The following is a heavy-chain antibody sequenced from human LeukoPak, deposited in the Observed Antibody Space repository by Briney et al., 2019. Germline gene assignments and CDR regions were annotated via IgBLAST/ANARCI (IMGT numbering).Heavy chain of an antibody. V-gene: IGHV1-8*01. Sequence: GASVKVSCKASGYTFSNFDINWVRQATGQGPEWMGWMNPESGNTGYAQKFQGRVTMTRDSSKSTAYMELISLRFADTAISYCTRAIRHQLLSDYWGQGTLVTVSS. CDR3: TRAIRHQLLSDY. CDR2: MNPESGNT. J-gene: IGHJ4*02. D-gene: IGHD2-2*01. CDR1: GYTFSNFD.